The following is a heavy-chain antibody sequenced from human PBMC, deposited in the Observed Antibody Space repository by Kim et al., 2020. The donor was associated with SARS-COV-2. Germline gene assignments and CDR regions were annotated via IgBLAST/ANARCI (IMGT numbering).Heavy chain of an antibody. CDR3: ASTVRFLEWFDNDY. D-gene: IGHD3-3*01. CDR2: IIPILGIA. V-gene: IGHV1-69*04. CDR1: GGTFSSYA. Sequence: SVKVSCKASGGTFSSYAISWVRQAPGQGLEWMGRIIPILGIANYAQKFQGRVTITADKSTSTAYMELSSLRSEDTAVYYCASTVRFLEWFDNDYWGQGTLVTVSS. J-gene: IGHJ4*02.